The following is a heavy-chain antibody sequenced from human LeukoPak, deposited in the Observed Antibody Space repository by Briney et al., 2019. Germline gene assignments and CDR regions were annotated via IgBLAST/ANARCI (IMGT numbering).Heavy chain of an antibody. CDR2: TYPGDSNT. CDR3: VRSPACSSGTCYPNWFDP. J-gene: IGHJ5*02. Sequence: GESLQISCQGSGYGFTNNWIGWVRQMPGKGLEWMGITYPGDSNTRYSPSFQGQVTISADKSISSAYLQWSSLKASDTAMYYCVRSPACSSGTCYPNWFDPWGQGTLVTVSS. V-gene: IGHV5-51*01. D-gene: IGHD2-15*01. CDR1: GYGFTNNW.